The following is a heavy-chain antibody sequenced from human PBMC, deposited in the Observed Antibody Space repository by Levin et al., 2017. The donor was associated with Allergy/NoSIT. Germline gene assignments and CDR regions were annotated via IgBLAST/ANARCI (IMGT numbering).Heavy chain of an antibody. CDR1: GFTFSSYA. CDR3: AKDIVVVPAAMGGLDY. Sequence: GESLKISCAASGFTFSSYAMSWVRQAPGKGLEWVSAISGSGGSTYYADSVKGRFTISRDNSKNTLYLQMNSLRAEDTAVYYCAKDIVVVPAAMGGLDYWGQGTLVTVSS. J-gene: IGHJ4*02. D-gene: IGHD2-2*01. V-gene: IGHV3-23*01. CDR2: ISGSGGST.